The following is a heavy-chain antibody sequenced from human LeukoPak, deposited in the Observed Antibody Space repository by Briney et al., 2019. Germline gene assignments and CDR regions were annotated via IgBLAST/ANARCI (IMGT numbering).Heavy chain of an antibody. Sequence: PSETLSLTCAVYGGSFSGYYWSWIRQPPGKGQEWIGEINHSGSTNYNPSLKSRVTISVDTSKNQFSLKLRSVTAADTAVYYCAREWDSSSWYGFVDSSGQGTLVTVSS. D-gene: IGHD6-13*01. CDR3: AREWDSSSWYGFVDS. J-gene: IGHJ4*02. CDR2: INHSGST. CDR1: GGSFSGYY. V-gene: IGHV4-34*01.